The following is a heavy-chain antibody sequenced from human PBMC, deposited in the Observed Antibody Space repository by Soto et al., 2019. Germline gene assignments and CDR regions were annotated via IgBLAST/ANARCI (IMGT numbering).Heavy chain of an antibody. V-gene: IGHV1-69*13. CDR2: IIPIFGTA. D-gene: IGHD3-10*01. CDR1: GGTFSSYA. CDR3: ARDLDGFGVRTHENYGMDV. J-gene: IGHJ6*02. Sequence: ASVKVSCKASGGTFSSYAISWVRQAPGQGLEWMGGIIPIFGTANYAQKFQGRVTITADESTSTAYMELSSLRSEDTAVYYCARDLDGFGVRTHENYGMDVWGQGTTVTVSS.